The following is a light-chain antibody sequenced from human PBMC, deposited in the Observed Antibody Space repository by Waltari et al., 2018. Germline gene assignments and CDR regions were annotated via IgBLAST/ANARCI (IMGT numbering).Light chain of an antibody. J-gene: IGKJ1*01. CDR3: QQYGSSLGT. CDR1: QSGSSNY. Sequence: EIVLTQSLGTLSLSPGERATLSCRASQSGSSNYLAWYQQKPGQAPRLLIYGASSRATGIPDRFIGSGSETDFTLTITRLEPEDFAMYDCQQYGSSLGTFGQGTKVEIK. CDR2: GAS. V-gene: IGKV3-20*01.